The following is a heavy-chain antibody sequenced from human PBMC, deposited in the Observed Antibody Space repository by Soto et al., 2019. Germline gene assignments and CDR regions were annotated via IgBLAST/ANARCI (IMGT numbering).Heavy chain of an antibody. CDR1: GGSISSYY. CDR2: IYYSGGT. CDR3: ARRYGGNLDY. V-gene: IGHV4-59*08. J-gene: IGHJ4*02. D-gene: IGHD1-26*01. Sequence: QVQLQESGPGLVKPSETLSRTCTVSGGSISSYYWSWIRQPPGKGLEWIGYIYYSGGTNYNPSLKSRVTISVDSSKNHFSLKLSSVTAADTAVYYCARRYGGNLDYWGQGTLVTVSS.